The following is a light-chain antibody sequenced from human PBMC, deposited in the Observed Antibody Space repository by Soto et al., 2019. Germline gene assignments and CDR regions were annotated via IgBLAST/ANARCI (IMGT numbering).Light chain of an antibody. CDR1: SSNIGSEN. Sequence: QSVLTQPPSASGTXXXXXXXSCSGSSSNIGSENVNWYQQVPGTAPKLLIYANNQRPSGVPDRFSVSKSGTSASLAIGGLQSEDEADYYCAAWDDSLKGWVFGGGTKVTVL. V-gene: IGLV1-44*01. CDR2: ANN. CDR3: AAWDDSLKGWV. J-gene: IGLJ3*02.